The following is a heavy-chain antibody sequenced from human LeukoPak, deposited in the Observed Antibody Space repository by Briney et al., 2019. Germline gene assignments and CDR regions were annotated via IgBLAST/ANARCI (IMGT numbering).Heavy chain of an antibody. CDR1: GFTFSSSC. CDR3: AGGSGWLFGT. J-gene: IGHJ5*02. V-gene: IGHV3-7*01. CDR2: IKEDGSEK. D-gene: IGHD6-19*01. Sequence: PGGSLRLSCAASGFTFSSSCMSWVRQAPGKGLEWVANIKEDGSEKYYVDSVKGRFTISRDNAKNSLYLQMNSLRVEDTAIYYCAGGSGWLFGTWGQGTLVTVSS.